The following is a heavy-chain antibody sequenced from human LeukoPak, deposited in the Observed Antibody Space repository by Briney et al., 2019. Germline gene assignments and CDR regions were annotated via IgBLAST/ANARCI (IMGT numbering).Heavy chain of an antibody. CDR1: GFTFSSYW. J-gene: IGHJ4*02. V-gene: IGHV3-7*01. CDR2: IKQDGSEK. CDR3: ASPSGYSYVSSFDY. D-gene: IGHD5-18*01. Sequence: PGGSLRLSCAASGFTFSSYWMSWVRQAPGKGLEWVANIKQDGSEKYYVDSVKGRFTISRDNAKNSLYLQMNSLRAEDTAVYYCASPSGYSYVSSFDYWAREPWSPSPQ.